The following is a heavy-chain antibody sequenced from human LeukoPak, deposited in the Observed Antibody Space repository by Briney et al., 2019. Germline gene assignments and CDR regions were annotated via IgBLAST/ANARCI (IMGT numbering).Heavy chain of an antibody. J-gene: IGHJ4*02. CDR2: ISSNGGST. Sequence: GGSLRLSCSASGFTFSRYAMHWVRQAPGQGLEYVSAISSNGGSTYYADSVKGRFTISRDNAKNSLYLQMDSLREEDTAVYYCARGYCSSTDCHLARHFEYWGQGTLVTVSS. CDR1: GFTFSRYA. D-gene: IGHD2-2*01. CDR3: ARGYCSSTDCHLARHFEY. V-gene: IGHV3-64*04.